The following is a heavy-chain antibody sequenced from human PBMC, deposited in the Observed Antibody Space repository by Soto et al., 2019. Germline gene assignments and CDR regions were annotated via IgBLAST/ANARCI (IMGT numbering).Heavy chain of an antibody. V-gene: IGHV4-39*01. CDR1: GGSISSSSYY. D-gene: IGHD3-3*01. J-gene: IGHJ5*02. Sequence: PSETLSLTCTVSGGSISSSSYYWGWIRQPPGKGLEWIGSIYYSGSTYYNPSLKSRVTISVDTSKNQFSLKLSSVTAAETAVYYCERVIKIFGVVMNWFDTWGPGTPVTVSS. CDR2: IYYSGST. CDR3: ERVIKIFGVVMNWFDT.